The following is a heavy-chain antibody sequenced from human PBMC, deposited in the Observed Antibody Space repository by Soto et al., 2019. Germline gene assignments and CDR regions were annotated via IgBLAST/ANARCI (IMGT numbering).Heavy chain of an antibody. V-gene: IGHV4-30-4*01. Sequence: SETLSLTCTVSGGSISSGGYYWSWIRQHPGTGLEWIGHISYSGSTYYNTSLKSRVTISVDTSKNQFSLKVSSVTAADTAVYYCARLVQLLQGRWFDPWGQGTLVTVSS. J-gene: IGHJ5*02. D-gene: IGHD2-15*01. CDR3: ARLVQLLQGRWFDP. CDR2: ISYSGST. CDR1: GGSISSGGYY.